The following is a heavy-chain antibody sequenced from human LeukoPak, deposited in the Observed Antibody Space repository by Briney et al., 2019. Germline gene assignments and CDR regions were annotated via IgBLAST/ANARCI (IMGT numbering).Heavy chain of an antibody. CDR1: GFTFSDYY. J-gene: IGHJ3*02. D-gene: IGHD5-12*01. CDR3: ARAYSGYDYAFDI. CDR2: ITSSSSYT. V-gene: IGHV3-11*06. Sequence: PGGSLRLSCAASGFTFSDYYMSWIRQAPGKGLEWVSYITSSSSYTNYADSVKGRFTISRDNAKNSLYLQMNSLRDEDTAVYYCARAYSGYDYAFDIWGQGTMVTVSS.